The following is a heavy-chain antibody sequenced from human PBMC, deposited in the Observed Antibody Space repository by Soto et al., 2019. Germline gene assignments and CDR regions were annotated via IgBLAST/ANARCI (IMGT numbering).Heavy chain of an antibody. D-gene: IGHD3-22*01. CDR1: GGSISSYY. CDR3: ARAPAYYYDSSGYYPNWFDP. V-gene: IGHV4-59*01. J-gene: IGHJ5*02. CDR2: IYYSGST. Sequence: PXETLSLAGTVSGGSISSYYWSWIRQPPGKGLEWIGYIYYSGSTNYNPSLKSRVTISVDTSKNQFSLKLSSVTAADTAVYYCARAPAYYYDSSGYYPNWFDP.